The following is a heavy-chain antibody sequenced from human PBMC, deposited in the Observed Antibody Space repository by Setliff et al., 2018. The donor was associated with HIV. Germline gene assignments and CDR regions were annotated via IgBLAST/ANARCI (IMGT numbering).Heavy chain of an antibody. CDR1: GGTSSTHA. Sequence: SVKVSCKASGGTSSTHAINWVRQAPGQGLEWMRQIISILDITTYAQSLQGRVTITADESTSTFYMELSSLRSADTAVYYCAGPRGDEAFDIWGQGTKVTVSS. CDR2: IISILDIT. D-gene: IGHD3-10*01. J-gene: IGHJ3*02. CDR3: AGPRGDEAFDI. V-gene: IGHV1-69*10.